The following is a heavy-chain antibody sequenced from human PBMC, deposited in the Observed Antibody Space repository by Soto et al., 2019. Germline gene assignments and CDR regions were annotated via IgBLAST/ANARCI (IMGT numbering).Heavy chain of an antibody. V-gene: IGHV3-33*01. J-gene: IGHJ4*02. CDR1: GFTFRNYG. Sequence: QVQLVESGGGVVQPGRSLRLTCVASGFTFRNYGMHWVRQAPGKGLEWVAIIWYDGSHQYYADSVKGRFTVSRDNSNSTLYLQMNSLRAEDTAVYYCAREEGVVARAFDYWGQGTLVTVSS. CDR2: IWYDGSHQ. CDR3: AREEGVVARAFDY. D-gene: IGHD2-15*01.